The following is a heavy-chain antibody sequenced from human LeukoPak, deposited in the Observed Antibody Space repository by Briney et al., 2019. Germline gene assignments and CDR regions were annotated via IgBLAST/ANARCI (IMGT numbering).Heavy chain of an antibody. V-gene: IGHV3-23*01. CDR3: ARNTTDRPYDF. Sequence: GGSLRLSCAASGFTFSSCVMSWVRQAPGKGLEWVSVISTSGGSTYYAGSVKGRFTISRDNSKNTLHLQMDSLRVEDTAVYFCARNTTDRPYDFWGQGTLVTVSS. CDR1: GFTFSSCV. D-gene: IGHD1/OR15-1a*01. J-gene: IGHJ4*02. CDR2: ISTSGGST.